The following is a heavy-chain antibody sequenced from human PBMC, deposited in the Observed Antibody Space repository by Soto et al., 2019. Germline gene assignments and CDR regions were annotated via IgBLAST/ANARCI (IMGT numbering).Heavy chain of an antibody. CDR2: IRPYNGDT. D-gene: IGHD1-26*01. CDR1: GYPFTSFG. V-gene: IGHV1-18*04. Sequence: ASVKVSCKASGYPFTSFGISWVRQAPGQGVEWMGWIRPYNGDTNSAQNLQGRVTTTTDTSTNTAYMELRSLRSDDTAVYYCAGKALTRSLDDGGHDIWGQGTPVTVSS. CDR3: AGKALTRSLDDGGHDI. J-gene: IGHJ4*02.